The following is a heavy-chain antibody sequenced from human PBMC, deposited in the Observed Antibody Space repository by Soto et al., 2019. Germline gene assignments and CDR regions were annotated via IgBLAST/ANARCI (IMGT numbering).Heavy chain of an antibody. D-gene: IGHD5-18*01. CDR1: GFTFDDYT. CDR3: AKVAIQLSAWYGTDV. V-gene: IGHV3-43*01. Sequence: PGGSLRLSCAASGFTFDDYTMHWVRQAPGKGLEWVSLISCDGGSTYYADSVKGRFTISRDNSKNSLYLHMNSLRTEDTALYYCAKVAIQLSAWYGTDVWGQGTTVRVSS. J-gene: IGHJ6*02. CDR2: ISCDGGST.